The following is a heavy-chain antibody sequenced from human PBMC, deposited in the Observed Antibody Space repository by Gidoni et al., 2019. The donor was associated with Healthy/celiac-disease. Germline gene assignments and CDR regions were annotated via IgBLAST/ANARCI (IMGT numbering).Heavy chain of an antibody. CDR2: IIPIFGTA. D-gene: IGHD2-21*02. CDR1: GGTFSSYA. J-gene: IGHJ6*02. Sequence: QVQLVQSGAEVKKPGSSVKVSCKASGGTFSSYALSWVRQAPGQGLEWMGGIIPIFGTANYAQKFQGRVTVTADESTSTAYMELSSLRSEDTAVYYCARHLVVVTAIKDYYGMDVWGQGTTVTVSS. CDR3: ARHLVVVTAIKDYYGMDV. V-gene: IGHV1-69*01.